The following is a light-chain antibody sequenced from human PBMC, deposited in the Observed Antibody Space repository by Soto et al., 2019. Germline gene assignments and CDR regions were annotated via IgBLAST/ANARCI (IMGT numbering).Light chain of an antibody. CDR1: ISDVGGYNY. V-gene: IGLV2-14*01. CDR3: SSYTTSNTRQIV. Sequence: QSALTQPASVSGSPGQSITISCTGTISDVGGYNYVSWYQQHPGKAPKFIIYDVSNRPSGVSNRFSGSKSGNTASLTISGLQAEDEADYYCSSYTTSNTRQIVFGTGTKVTVL. J-gene: IGLJ1*01. CDR2: DVS.